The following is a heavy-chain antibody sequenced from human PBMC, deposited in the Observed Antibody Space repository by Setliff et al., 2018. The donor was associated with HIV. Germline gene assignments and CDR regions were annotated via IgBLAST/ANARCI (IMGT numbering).Heavy chain of an antibody. CDR3: ARAPSYRSSWEYYFDY. Sequence: LSLTCTVSGGPISGYHWNWLRQTPGQGLEWIGYIYTSRSTNYNHSLRTRVIISVDTYNQFSLKLSSVTAADAAVYYCARAPSYRSSWEYYFDYWGQGILVTVSS. CDR2: IYTSRST. V-gene: IGHV4-4*09. D-gene: IGHD6-13*01. J-gene: IGHJ4*02. CDR1: GGPISGYH.